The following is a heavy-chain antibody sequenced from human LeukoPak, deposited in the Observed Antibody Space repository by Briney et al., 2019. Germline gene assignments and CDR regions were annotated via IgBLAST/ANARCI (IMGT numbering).Heavy chain of an antibody. V-gene: IGHV4-59*12. CDR2: IYYSGST. Sequence: SETLSLTCTVSGGSISRYYWSWIRQPPGKGLEWIGSIYYSGSTYYNPSLKSRVTISVDTSKNQFSLKLSSVTAADTAVYYCARDGGEWLDDAFDIWGQGTMVTVSS. CDR1: GGSISRYY. D-gene: IGHD3-10*01. J-gene: IGHJ3*02. CDR3: ARDGGEWLDDAFDI.